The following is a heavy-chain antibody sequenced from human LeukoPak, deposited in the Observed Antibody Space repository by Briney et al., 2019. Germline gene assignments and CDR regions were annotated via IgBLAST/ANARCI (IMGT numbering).Heavy chain of an antibody. CDR2: FIPILGTP. CDR1: GGIFGSYS. D-gene: IGHD2-2*01. J-gene: IGHJ6*02. V-gene: IGHV1-69*13. Sequence: ASVKVSCKTSGGIFGSYSLNWVRQAPGQGLEWMGGFIPILGTPKYAQNLQGRVTITAAESTSTGYMELSSLRYEDTAVYYCARGLYCSSSTSCYDYGMDVWGQGTTVTVSS. CDR3: ARGLYCSSSTSCYDYGMDV.